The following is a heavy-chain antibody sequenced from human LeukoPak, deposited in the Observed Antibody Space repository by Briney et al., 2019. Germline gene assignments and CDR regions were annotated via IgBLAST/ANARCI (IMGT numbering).Heavy chain of an antibody. CDR1: GGSISSSSYY. Sequence: SETLSLTCTVSGGSISSSSYYWGWIRQPPGKGLEWIGSINHSGSTYYNPSLKSRVTISIDTSKNQFSLNLSSVTAADTAVYYCSRGGNFAFWGQGTLVTVSS. CDR3: SRGGNFAF. J-gene: IGHJ4*02. V-gene: IGHV4-39*07. CDR2: INHSGST.